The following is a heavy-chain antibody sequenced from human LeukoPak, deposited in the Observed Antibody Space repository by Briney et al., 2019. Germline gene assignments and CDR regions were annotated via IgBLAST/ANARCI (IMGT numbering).Heavy chain of an antibody. V-gene: IGHV4-39*01. J-gene: IGHJ6*03. D-gene: IGHD2-2*01. Sequence: SETLSLTCSVSGGSISTSLYYWGWIRQPPGKGLEWIGSIYYSGRTYYNPSLKSRVTISVDTSKNQFPLRLTSVTAADTAVYYCARRYCSGADCYGGDSYYYMDVWGKGTTVTISS. CDR1: GGSISTSLYY. CDR3: ARRYCSGADCYGGDSYYYMDV. CDR2: IYYSGRT.